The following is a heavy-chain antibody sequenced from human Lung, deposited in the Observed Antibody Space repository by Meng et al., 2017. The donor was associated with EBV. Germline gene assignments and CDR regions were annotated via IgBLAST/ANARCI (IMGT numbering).Heavy chain of an antibody. J-gene: IGHJ2*01. V-gene: IGHV6-1*01. CDR1: GDGVSSSSSA. CDR2: TYYRSKWYN. CDR3: ARGATSVFDL. Sequence: QFHLQRSGPGLVMPSPTPSVTCDFSGDGVSSSSSAWTWIRQSPSKGLEWLGRTYYRSKWYNDYAVFVKSRITINPATSKNQFSLQLNSVTPEDTAWYYCARGATSVFDLWGRGTLVTVSS.